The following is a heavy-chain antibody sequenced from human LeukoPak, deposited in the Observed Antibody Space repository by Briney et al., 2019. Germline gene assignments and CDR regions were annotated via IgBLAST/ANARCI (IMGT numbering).Heavy chain of an antibody. J-gene: IGHJ6*03. CDR1: GFTFTTYG. Sequence: GGSLRLSCATSGFTFTTYGMHWVRQAPGKGLEWVSYISSSGSTIYYADSVKGRFTISRDNAKNSLHLQMNSLRAEDTAVYYCARSAAGTRGSYYYYYYMDVWGKGTTVTVSS. V-gene: IGHV3-48*04. CDR2: ISSSGSTI. CDR3: ARSAAGTRGSYYYYYYMDV. D-gene: IGHD6-13*01.